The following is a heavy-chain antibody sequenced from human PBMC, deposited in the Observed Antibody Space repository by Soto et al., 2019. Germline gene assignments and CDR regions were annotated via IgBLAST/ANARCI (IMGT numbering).Heavy chain of an antibody. J-gene: IGHJ6*02. V-gene: IGHV3-11*01. CDR2: ISSNGVSM. Sequence: GGSLRLSCVASGFTFSDYYMTWIRQAPGKGLEWVSYISSNGVSMYYGDSVKGRFTISRDDAENSLHLQMNSLRAEDTAVYYWARLASLGHPYYFGMDVWGQGTTVTVSS. CDR1: GFTFSDYY. CDR3: ARLASLGHPYYFGMDV.